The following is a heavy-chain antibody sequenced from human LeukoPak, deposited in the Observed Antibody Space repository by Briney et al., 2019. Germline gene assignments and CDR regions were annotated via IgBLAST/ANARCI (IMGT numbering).Heavy chain of an antibody. Sequence: GGSLRLSCAASGFTFSDYYMSWIRQAPGKGLEWVSYISSSGTTIYYADSVKGRFTISRNNAKNSVYLQIDSLRAEDTAVYYCAREGRQYALGAIDYWGQGTLVTVSS. CDR1: GFTFSDYY. CDR2: ISSSGTTI. J-gene: IGHJ4*02. V-gene: IGHV3-11*01. D-gene: IGHD2-2*01. CDR3: AREGRQYALGAIDY.